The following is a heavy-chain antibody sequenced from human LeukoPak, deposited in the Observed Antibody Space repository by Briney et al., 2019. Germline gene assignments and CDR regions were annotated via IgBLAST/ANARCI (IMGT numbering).Heavy chain of an antibody. CDR1: GYTFTSYY. CDR2: INPNSGGT. D-gene: IGHD2-15*01. J-gene: IGHJ5*02. Sequence: GASVKVSCKASGYTFTSYYMHWVRQAPGQGLEWMGWINPNSGGTNYAQKFQGRVTMTRDTSISTAYMELSRLRSDDTAVYYCARTGRYCSGGSCYSQLRNWFDPWGQGTLVTVSS. CDR3: ARTGRYCSGGSCYSQLRNWFDP. V-gene: IGHV1-2*02.